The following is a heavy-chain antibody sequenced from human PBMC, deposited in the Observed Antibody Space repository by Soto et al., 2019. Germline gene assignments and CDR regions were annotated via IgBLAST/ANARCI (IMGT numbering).Heavy chain of an antibody. CDR2: ISSSSSFK. Sequence: GGSLKLALAAPGFSLRNYTMNVVRQAPGKGLEWVSSISSSSSFKYYADSLKGRFTISRDNAKNSLYLKMNSLRAEDTAVYYCARDDLYDSSGYEYWGQGTLVTVSS. D-gene: IGHD3-22*01. CDR1: GFSLRNYT. V-gene: IGHV3-21*01. J-gene: IGHJ4*02. CDR3: ARDDLYDSSGYEY.